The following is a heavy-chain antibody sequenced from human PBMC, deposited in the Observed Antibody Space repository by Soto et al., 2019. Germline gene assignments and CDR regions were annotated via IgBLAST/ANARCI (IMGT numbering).Heavy chain of an antibody. D-gene: IGHD3-3*01. Sequence: GGSLRVSCVVFEYTFSYALMSWVGQAPGKGLEVVARINRKIDGETTDYAAPVEGRFTIARDDSKNTLYLQMSSLKIEDTAVYFCTADHWSWGQGTLVTVSS. CDR3: TADHWS. J-gene: IGHJ4*02. CDR1: EYTFSYAL. CDR2: INRKIDGETT. V-gene: IGHV3-15*01.